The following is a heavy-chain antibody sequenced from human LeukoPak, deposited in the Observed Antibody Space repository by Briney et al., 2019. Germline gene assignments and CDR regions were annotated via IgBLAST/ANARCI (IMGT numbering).Heavy chain of an antibody. Sequence: PSETLSLTCTVSGDSIDSLDLWSWVRQPPGKGLEWIGEMYLSGTTHSNPSVKSRVTISIDKSKNQFFLNLSSVTAADTAVYYCAGLVGRYSSGLYYYYFDYWGQGTLVTVSS. V-gene: IGHV4-4*02. CDR1: GDSIDSLDL. CDR2: MYLSGTT. CDR3: AGLVGRYSSGLYYYYFDY. D-gene: IGHD3-22*01. J-gene: IGHJ4*02.